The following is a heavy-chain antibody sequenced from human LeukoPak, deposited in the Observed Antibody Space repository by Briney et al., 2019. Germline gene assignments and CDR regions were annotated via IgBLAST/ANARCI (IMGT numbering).Heavy chain of an antibody. CDR2: IYYTGSS. J-gene: IGHJ4*01. CDR1: GGSVSDYY. V-gene: IGHV4-59*02. CDR3: ASRKLGNDY. D-gene: IGHD7-27*01. Sequence: SETLSLTCTVSGGSVSDYYWSWIRQSPGKGLEWIGYIYYTGSSSYNPSLRSRVTISADTSKNQFSLKLSSVTAADTAVYYCASRKLGNDYWGQGTLVTVS.